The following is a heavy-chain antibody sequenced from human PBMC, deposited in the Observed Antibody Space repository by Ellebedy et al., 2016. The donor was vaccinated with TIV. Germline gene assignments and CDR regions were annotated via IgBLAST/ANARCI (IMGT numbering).Heavy chain of an antibody. CDR2: INPNSGAT. CDR3: AEHLPAVVGATGDY. D-gene: IGHD1-26*01. Sequence: AASVKVSCKASGYTFTDYYMHWVRQAPGQGLEWMGWINPNSGATFYAQRFQGRVTMTRDTSISTTCMELTRLTPDDTAVYYCAEHLPAVVGATGDYWGQGTLVTVSS. CDR1: GYTFTDYY. J-gene: IGHJ4*02. V-gene: IGHV1-2*02.